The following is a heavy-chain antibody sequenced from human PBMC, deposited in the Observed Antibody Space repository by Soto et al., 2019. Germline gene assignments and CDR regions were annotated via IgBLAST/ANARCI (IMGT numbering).Heavy chain of an antibody. Sequence: ASVKFSCKASGYTFSSYDISWVRQAPGQGPEWMGWISPKNGNTNYAQNLHGRVTMTTDTSTSTAYMELRSLRSDDTAVYYCARDYYYDSSGYPTPSDYWGQGTLVTVSS. V-gene: IGHV1-18*04. D-gene: IGHD3-22*01. CDR2: ISPKNGNT. CDR1: GYTFSSYD. CDR3: ARDYYYDSSGYPTPSDY. J-gene: IGHJ4*02.